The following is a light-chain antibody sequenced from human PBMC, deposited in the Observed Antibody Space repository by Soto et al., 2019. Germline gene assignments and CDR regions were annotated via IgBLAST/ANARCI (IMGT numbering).Light chain of an antibody. CDR1: SSNIGSNY. CDR3: AAWDDSLSGLVV. V-gene: IGLV1-47*02. Sequence: QSVPTQPPSASGTPGQRVTISCSGSSSNIGSNYVYWYQQLPGTAPKLLIYSNNQRPSGVPDRFSGSKSGTSASLAISGLRSEDEADYYCAAWDDSLSGLVVFGGGTKLTVL. J-gene: IGLJ2*01. CDR2: SNN.